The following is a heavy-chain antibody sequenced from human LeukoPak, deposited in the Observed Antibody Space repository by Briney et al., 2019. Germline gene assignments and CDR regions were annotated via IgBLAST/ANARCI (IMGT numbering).Heavy chain of an antibody. CDR2: IRSKANSYAT. Sequence: GGSLRLSCAASGFTFSGSAMHWVRQASGKGLEWVGRIRSKANSYATAYAASVKGRFTISRDDSKNTAYLQMNSLKTEDTAVYYCTRRGIVATHPYGMDVWGQGTTVTVSS. CDR3: TRRGIVATHPYGMDV. V-gene: IGHV3-73*01. CDR1: GFTFSGSA. D-gene: IGHD5-12*01. J-gene: IGHJ6*02.